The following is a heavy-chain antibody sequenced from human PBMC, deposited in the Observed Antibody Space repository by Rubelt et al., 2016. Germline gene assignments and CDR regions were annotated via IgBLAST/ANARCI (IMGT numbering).Heavy chain of an antibody. J-gene: IGHJ4*02. CDR3: ARAVPFDY. Sequence: VQLVESGGGLVQPGGSLRLSCAASGFTFSSYTMNWVRQAPGKGLEWVSYISSGSSPIYYADSVKGRFTISRDNAKNALYLQRNSLRAEDTAVYYCARAVPFDYWGQGTLVTVSS. V-gene: IGHV3-48*04. CDR2: ISSGSSPI. CDR1: GFTFSSYT.